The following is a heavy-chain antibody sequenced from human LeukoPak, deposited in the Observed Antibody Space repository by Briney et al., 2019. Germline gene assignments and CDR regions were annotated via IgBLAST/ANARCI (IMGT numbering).Heavy chain of an antibody. V-gene: IGHV4-34*01. Sequence: SETLSLTCAVYGGSFSGYYWSWIRQPPGKGLEWIGEINHSGSTNYNPSLKSRVTISVDTSKNQFSLKLSSVTAADTAVYYCARGLGYFSSTSCKRYYYYMDVWGKGNTVTVSS. D-gene: IGHD2-2*01. CDR1: GGSFSGYY. CDR2: INHSGST. CDR3: ARGLGYFSSTSCKRYYYYMDV. J-gene: IGHJ6*03.